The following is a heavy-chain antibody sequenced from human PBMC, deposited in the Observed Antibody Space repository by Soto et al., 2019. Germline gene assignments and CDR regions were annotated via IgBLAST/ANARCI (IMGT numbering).Heavy chain of an antibody. J-gene: IGHJ6*01. CDR1: GYTFTRYG. D-gene: IGHD3-16*01. CDR2: INTYNGHT. Sequence: QVQLVQSGAEVKNPGASVKVSCKASGYTFTRYGIGWARQAPGQGLEWMGWINTYNGHTNYAQNAEGRVTLTTDTSTSRAYMELRSLRSNDTAIYYCAMVDVYVTPSPQDVW. V-gene: IGHV1-18*01. CDR3: AMVDVYVTPSPQDV.